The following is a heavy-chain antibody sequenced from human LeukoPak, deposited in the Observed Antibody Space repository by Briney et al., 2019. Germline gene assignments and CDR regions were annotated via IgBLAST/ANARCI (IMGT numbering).Heavy chain of an antibody. D-gene: IGHD1-26*01. CDR3: ARVGFDDSDAFDI. CDR2: IYYSGST. CDR1: GGFISSYY. Sequence: SETLSPTCTVSGGFISSYYWSWIRQHPGKGLEWIGHIYYSGSTYYNPSLKSRVTISVDTSKNQFSLKLSSVTAADTAVYYCARVGFDDSDAFDIWGQGTMVTVSS. V-gene: IGHV4-59*06. J-gene: IGHJ3*02.